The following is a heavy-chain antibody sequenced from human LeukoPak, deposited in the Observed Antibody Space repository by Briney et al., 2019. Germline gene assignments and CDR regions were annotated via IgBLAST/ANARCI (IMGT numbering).Heavy chain of an antibody. CDR3: AKCEDIVVVVAATGYFDY. J-gene: IGHJ4*02. Sequence: GGSLRLSCAASGFTFSSYAMSWVRQAPGKGLEWVSAISGSGGSTYYADSVKGRLTISRDNSKNTLYLQMNSLRAEDTAVYYCAKCEDIVVVVAATGYFDYWGQGTLVTVSS. D-gene: IGHD2-15*01. CDR2: ISGSGGST. CDR1: GFTFSSYA. V-gene: IGHV3-23*01.